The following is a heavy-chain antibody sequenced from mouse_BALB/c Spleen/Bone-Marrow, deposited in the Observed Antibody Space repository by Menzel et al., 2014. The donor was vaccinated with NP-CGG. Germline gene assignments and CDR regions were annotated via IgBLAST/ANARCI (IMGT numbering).Heavy chain of an antibody. V-gene: IGHV1S22*01. CDR2: IYPGSGRT. D-gene: IGHD3-3*01. J-gene: IGHJ4*01. CDR3: TRYVGYAMDY. Sequence: LQQSGSELVRPGASVKLSCKASGYAFTSYWMHWVKQRPGQGLEWIGNIYPGSGRTNYDEKFKSKATRTVDTSSSTAYMQLSSLTSEDSAVYYCTRYVGYAMDYWGQGTSVTVSS. CDR1: GYAFTSYW.